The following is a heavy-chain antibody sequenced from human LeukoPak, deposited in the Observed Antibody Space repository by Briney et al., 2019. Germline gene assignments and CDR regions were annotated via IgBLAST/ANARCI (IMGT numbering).Heavy chain of an antibody. V-gene: IGHV4-38-2*02. CDR1: GYSISSGYY. CDR2: IYHGGST. D-gene: IGHD2-21*02. Sequence: SETLSLTCTVPGYSISSGYYWGWIRQSPGKGLEWIGSIYHGGSTYYNPSLRSRVIVSVDTSKNHFSLKMSSVTAADTAVYYCARDLASCAGDCYSDGFDYWGQGALVTVSS. CDR3: ARDLASCAGDCYSDGFDY. J-gene: IGHJ4*02.